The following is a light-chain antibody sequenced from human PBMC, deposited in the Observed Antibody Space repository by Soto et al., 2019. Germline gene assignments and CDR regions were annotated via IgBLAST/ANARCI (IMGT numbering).Light chain of an antibody. Sequence: EIVLTQSPGTLSLSPGERATLSCRASQSVSSNYLAWYQLKPGQAPRLLIHGASSRATGIPDRFSGSGSGTDFTLTISRLEPEDFAVYYCQQYGTEGTFGQGTKVDIK. J-gene: IGKJ1*01. CDR1: QSVSSNY. CDR2: GAS. V-gene: IGKV3-20*01. CDR3: QQYGTEGT.